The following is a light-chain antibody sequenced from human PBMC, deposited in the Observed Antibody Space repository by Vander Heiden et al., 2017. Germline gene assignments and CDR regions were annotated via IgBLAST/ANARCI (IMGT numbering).Light chain of an antibody. CDR2: GNG. Sequence: QSVLTQPPSVSGAPGQRVTISCTGSSSNIGAGYDVHWYKQLPGAAPKLLIYGNGNRPSGVPDRFSGSKSGTSASVAITGLLAEDEADYYCQSYDSTLSAVVFGGGTELTVL. V-gene: IGLV1-40*01. CDR1: SSNIGAGYD. J-gene: IGLJ2*01. CDR3: QSYDSTLSAVV.